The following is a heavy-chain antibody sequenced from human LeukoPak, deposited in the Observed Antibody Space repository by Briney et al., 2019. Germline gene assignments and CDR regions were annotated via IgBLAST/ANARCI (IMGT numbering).Heavy chain of an antibody. Sequence: PSETLSLTCTVSGGSISSSSYYWGWIRQPPGKGLEWIGSIYYSGSTYYNPSLKSRVTISGDTSKNQLSLKLSSVTAADTAVYYCARHFVRRGANSYFDYWGQGTLVTVSS. CDR3: ARHFVRRGANSYFDY. V-gene: IGHV4-39*01. CDR1: GGSISSSSYY. J-gene: IGHJ4*02. CDR2: IYYSGST. D-gene: IGHD2/OR15-2a*01.